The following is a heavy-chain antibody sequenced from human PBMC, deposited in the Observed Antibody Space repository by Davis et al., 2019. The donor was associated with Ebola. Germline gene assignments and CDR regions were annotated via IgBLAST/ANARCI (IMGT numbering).Heavy chain of an antibody. CDR3: ARQTTGFDP. CDR2: MFYSGST. V-gene: IGHV4-39*07. D-gene: IGHD4-17*01. CDR1: GGSISSRSSY. J-gene: IGHJ5*02. Sequence: MPSETLSLTCTVSGGSISSRSSYWGWIRQPPGKGLEWIGNMFYSGSTYYNPSLKSRVTISVDTSKNQFSLKVSSVTAADTAVYYCARQTTGFDPWGQGTLVTVSS.